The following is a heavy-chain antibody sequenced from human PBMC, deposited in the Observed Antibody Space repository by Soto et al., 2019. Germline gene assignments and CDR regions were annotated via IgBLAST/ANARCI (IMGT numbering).Heavy chain of an antibody. CDR3: AKDWRGAIPDAFDY. CDR1: GITLSNYA. V-gene: IGHV3-23*01. Sequence: EVQLLDSGGGLVEPGGSLRLSCAASGITLSNYAMSWVRQAPGNGLEWVSTIGGGGGSTNYADSVKGRFNISRDKSKNTLYLPRTSLRAEDTALYACAKDWRGAIPDAFDYWGQGTLVSVS. D-gene: IGHD2-2*01. J-gene: IGHJ4*02. CDR2: IGGGGGST.